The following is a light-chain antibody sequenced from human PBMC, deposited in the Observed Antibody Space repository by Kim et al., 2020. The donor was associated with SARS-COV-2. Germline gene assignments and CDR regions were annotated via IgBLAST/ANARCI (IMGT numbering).Light chain of an antibody. CDR2: EVS. J-gene: IGLJ1*01. CDR1: SMDVGSYNR. Sequence: GQSVTISCTGTSMDVGSYNRVYWYQQPPGTAPKRMIYEVSNRPSGVPDRFSGSKSGNTASLTISGLQAEDEADYYCSSYTSSSTYVFGTGTKVTVL. V-gene: IGLV2-18*02. CDR3: SSYTSSSTYV.